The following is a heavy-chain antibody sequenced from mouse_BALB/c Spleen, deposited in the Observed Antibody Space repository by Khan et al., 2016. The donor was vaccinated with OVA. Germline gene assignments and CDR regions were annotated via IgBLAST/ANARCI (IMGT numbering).Heavy chain of an antibody. CDR1: GYSITSDDV. CDR3: ASGRLLLRYPDYFDY. CDR2: ISYSGST. J-gene: IGHJ2*01. Sequence: EVKLLESGPGLLKPSQSLSLTCTVTGYSITSDDVWNLIRQLPGNIMERRSYISYSGSTTYSHSFRSRFSFTRDTSKNQSFLQLNYVTTEDTATXYCASGRLLLRYPDYFDYWGQGTTLTVSS. V-gene: IGHV3-2*02. D-gene: IGHD1-1*01.